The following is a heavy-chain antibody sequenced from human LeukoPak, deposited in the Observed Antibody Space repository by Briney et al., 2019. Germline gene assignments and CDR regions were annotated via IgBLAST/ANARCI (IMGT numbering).Heavy chain of an antibody. CDR2: ISGSGGST. J-gene: IGHJ4*02. Sequence: QAGGSLRLSCAASGFTFSSYAMSWVRQAPGKGLEWVSAISGSGGSTYYADSVKGRFTISRDNPKNTLYLQMNSLRAEDTAVYYCAKQVTDYDFWSGYLWYFDYWGQGTLVTVSS. CDR3: AKQVTDYDFWSGYLWYFDY. D-gene: IGHD3-3*01. CDR1: GFTFSSYA. V-gene: IGHV3-23*01.